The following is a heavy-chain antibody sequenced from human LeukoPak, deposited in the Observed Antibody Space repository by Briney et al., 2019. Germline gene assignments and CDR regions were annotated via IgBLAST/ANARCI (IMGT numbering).Heavy chain of an antibody. V-gene: IGHV1-18*01. CDR1: GCTFTSYG. J-gene: IGHJ4*02. Sequence: ASVKVSCMASGCTFTSYGISWVRQAPGQGLEWMGWISAYNGNTNYAQNLQGRVTMTTDTSTSTDYMELRSLRSDDTAVYYCAREDSSGWYYFDYWGQGTLVTVSS. CDR3: AREDSSGWYYFDY. CDR2: ISAYNGNT. D-gene: IGHD6-19*01.